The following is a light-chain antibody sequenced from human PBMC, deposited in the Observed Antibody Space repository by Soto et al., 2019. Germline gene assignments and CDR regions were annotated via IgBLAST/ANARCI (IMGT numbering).Light chain of an antibody. J-gene: IGKJ3*01. CDR2: AAS. CDR3: QQYYSYPRT. CDR1: QGISSY. V-gene: IGKV1-8*01. Sequence: AIRMTQSPSSLSASTGDRVTITCRASQGISSYLAWYQQKPGKAPKLLIYAASTLQSGVPSRFSGSGSGTDFTLPISCLQYEDFATYYCQQYYSYPRTFGPGTKVDIK.